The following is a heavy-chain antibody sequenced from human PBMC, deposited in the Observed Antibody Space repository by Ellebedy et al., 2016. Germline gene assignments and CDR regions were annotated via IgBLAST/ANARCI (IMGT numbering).Heavy chain of an antibody. V-gene: IGHV3-66*01. D-gene: IGHD5-24*01. CDR3: ARDERWLHNRDY. CDR1: GFNVRSSY. CDR2: IYSGGNT. J-gene: IGHJ4*02. Sequence: GGSLRLSCAASGFNVRSSYMSWVRQAPGKGLEWVSVIYSGGNTYYADSVRGRFTISRDNSKNTLYLQMNSLRVEDTAVYYCARDERWLHNRDYWGQGTLVTVSS.